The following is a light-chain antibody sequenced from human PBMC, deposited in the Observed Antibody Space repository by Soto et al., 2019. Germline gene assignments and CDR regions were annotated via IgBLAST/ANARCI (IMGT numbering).Light chain of an antibody. CDR1: SSNIGAGYD. Sequence: QSVLTQPPSVSGAPGQRVTISCTGSSSNIGAGYDVHWYQQLPGTAPKLVIYGTTNRPSGVPDRFSGSKSGTSASLAITGLQTGDEADYYCSSYTSSLSGYVFGTGTKVTVL. J-gene: IGLJ1*01. V-gene: IGLV1-40*01. CDR2: GTT. CDR3: SSYTSSLSGYV.